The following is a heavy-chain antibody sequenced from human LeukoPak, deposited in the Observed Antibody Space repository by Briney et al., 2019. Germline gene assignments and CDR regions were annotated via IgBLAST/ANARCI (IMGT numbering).Heavy chain of an antibody. J-gene: IGHJ6*02. Sequence: SETLSLTCAVSGGSISSGGYSWSWIRQPPGKGLEWIGYIYHSGSTYYNPSLKSRVTISVDRSKNQFSLKLSSVTAADTAVYHCARAAYDSSGRYGMDVWGQGTTVTVSS. D-gene: IGHD3-22*01. V-gene: IGHV4-30-2*01. CDR1: GGSISSGGYS. CDR3: ARAAYDSSGRYGMDV. CDR2: IYHSGST.